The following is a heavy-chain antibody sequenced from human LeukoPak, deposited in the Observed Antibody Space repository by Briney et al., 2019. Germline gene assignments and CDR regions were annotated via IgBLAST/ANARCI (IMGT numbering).Heavy chain of an antibody. J-gene: IGHJ3*02. CDR1: GFTFSSYS. D-gene: IGHD3-9*01. CDR2: ISSSSSYI. CDR3: ATRLRYFDWLFHDAFDI. Sequence: GGSLRLSCAASGFTFSSYSMNWVRQAPGKGLESVSSISSSSSYIYYADSVKGRFTISRDNAKNSLYLQMNSLRAEDTAVYYCATRLRYFDWLFHDAFDIWGQGTMVTVSS. V-gene: IGHV3-21*01.